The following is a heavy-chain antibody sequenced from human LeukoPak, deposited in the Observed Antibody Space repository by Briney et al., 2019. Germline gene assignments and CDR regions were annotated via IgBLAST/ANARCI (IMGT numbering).Heavy chain of an antibody. CDR3: ARVPSWKGYMDV. V-gene: IGHV3-23*01. D-gene: IGHD1-1*01. J-gene: IGHJ6*03. CDR2: ISGSGGST. CDR1: GFTFSSYA. Sequence: GGSLTLSCAASGFTFSSYAMSWVRQAPGKGLEWVSAISGSGGSTYYADSVKGRFTISRDNAKNSLYLQMSSLRAEDTAVYYCARVPSWKGYMDVWGKGTTVTVSS.